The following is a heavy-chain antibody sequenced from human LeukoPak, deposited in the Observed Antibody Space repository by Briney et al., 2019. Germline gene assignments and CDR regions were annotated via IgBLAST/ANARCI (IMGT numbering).Heavy chain of an antibody. CDR3: ARENPSGYYNRPIDY. CDR1: GASISSYY. J-gene: IGHJ4*02. Sequence: SETLSLTCTVSGASISSYYWSWIRQPPGKGLEWIGDIYYSGSIKYNPSLKSRVTTSVDTSKNQFSLKLSSVTAADTAIYYCARENPSGYYNRPIDYWGQGTLVTVSS. CDR2: IYYSGSI. D-gene: IGHD3-22*01. V-gene: IGHV4-59*01.